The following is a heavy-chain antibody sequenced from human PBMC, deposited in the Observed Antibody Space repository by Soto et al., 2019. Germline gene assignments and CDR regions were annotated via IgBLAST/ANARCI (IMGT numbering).Heavy chain of an antibody. CDR1: GGTFSSYA. D-gene: IGHD6-19*01. V-gene: IGHV1-69*06. CDR2: IIPIFGTA. J-gene: IGHJ6*02. Sequence: VASVKVSCKASGGTFSSYAISWVRQAPGQGLEWMGGIIPIFGTANYAQKFQGRVTITADKSTSTAYMELSSLRSEETAVYYCARNPPDSGWDLDYGLDVWG. CDR3: ARNPPDSGWDLDYGLDV.